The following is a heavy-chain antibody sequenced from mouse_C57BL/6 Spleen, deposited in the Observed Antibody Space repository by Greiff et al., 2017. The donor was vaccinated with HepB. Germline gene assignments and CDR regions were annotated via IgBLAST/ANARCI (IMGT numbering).Heavy chain of an antibody. Sequence: EVQVVESGGGLVKPGGSLKLSCAASGFTFSSYAMSWVRQTPEKRLEWVATISAGGSYTYYPDNVKGRFTFSRDNAKNNLYLQMSHLKSEDTAMYYCASAKTTVVAPYFDYWGQGTTLTVSS. D-gene: IGHD1-1*01. CDR3: ASAKTTVVAPYFDY. J-gene: IGHJ2*01. CDR1: GFTFSSYA. CDR2: ISAGGSYT. V-gene: IGHV5-4*01.